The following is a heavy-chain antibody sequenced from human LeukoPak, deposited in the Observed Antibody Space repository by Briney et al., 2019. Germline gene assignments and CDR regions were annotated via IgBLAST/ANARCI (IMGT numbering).Heavy chain of an antibody. CDR2: ISTASIYI. V-gene: IGHV3-21*06. J-gene: IGHJ6*03. D-gene: IGHD3-16*02. Sequence: PGGSLRLSCAASGFSFNTYNMNWARQAPGKGLEWVSSISTASIYIYYADSVKGRFTISRDNAKNSLYLQMNSLRAEDTAVYYCARARRGGSYRYYYYYMDVWGKGTTVTVSS. CDR3: ARARRGGSYRYYYYYMDV. CDR1: GFSFNTYN.